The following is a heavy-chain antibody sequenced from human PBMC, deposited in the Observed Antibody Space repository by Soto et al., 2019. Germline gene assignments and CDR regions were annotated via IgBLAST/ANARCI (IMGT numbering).Heavy chain of an antibody. V-gene: IGHV3-30*03. CDR2: ISYDGSNK. CDR1: GFTFSSYG. Sequence: QVQLVESGGGVVQPGRSLRLSCAASGFTFSSYGMHWVRQAPGKGLEWVAVISYDGSNKYYADSVKGRFTISRDNSKNTLYLQMNSLRAEDTAVYYCAYHNIVGAYFDYWGQGTLVTVSS. D-gene: IGHD1-26*01. J-gene: IGHJ4*02. CDR3: AYHNIVGAYFDY.